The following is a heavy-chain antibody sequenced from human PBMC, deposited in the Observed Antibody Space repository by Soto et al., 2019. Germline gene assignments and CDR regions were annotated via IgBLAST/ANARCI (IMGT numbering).Heavy chain of an antibody. Sequence: DSVKVSCKASGYTFTSYGISWVRQAPGQGLEWMGWISAYNGNTNYAQKLQGRVTMTTDTSTSTAYMELRSLRSDDTAGYYCARDDGYSSGWYFDYWGQGTLVTVSS. J-gene: IGHJ4*02. V-gene: IGHV1-18*04. CDR3: ARDDGYSSGWYFDY. CDR2: ISAYNGNT. D-gene: IGHD6-19*01. CDR1: GYTFTSYG.